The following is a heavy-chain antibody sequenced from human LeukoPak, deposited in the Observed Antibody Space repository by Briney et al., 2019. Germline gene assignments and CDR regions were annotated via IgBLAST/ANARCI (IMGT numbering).Heavy chain of an antibody. CDR1: GGTFSSYA. CDR2: IIPIFGTA. CDR3: ARTSPSIAARTYYYYGMDV. Sequence: ASVKVSCKASGGTFSSYAISWVRQAPGQGLEWMGGIIPIFGTANYAQKFQGRVTITADESTSTAYMELSSLRSEDTAVYYCARTSPSIAARTYYYYGMDVWGQGTTVTVSS. V-gene: IGHV1-69*13. J-gene: IGHJ6*02. D-gene: IGHD6-6*01.